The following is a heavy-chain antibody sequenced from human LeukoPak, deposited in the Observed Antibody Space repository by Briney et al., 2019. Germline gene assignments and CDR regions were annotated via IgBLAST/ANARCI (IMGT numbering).Heavy chain of an antibody. CDR2: ISTSSNYI. Sequence: PGGSLRLSCTASGFTFSTYNMNWVRQAPGKGLEWVSSISTSSNYIYYADSVKGRFTISRDNAKNSLYLQMNSLRVEDTDVYYCARDVGASAPDAFDIWGQWTMVTVSS. CDR3: ARDVGASAPDAFDI. J-gene: IGHJ3*02. D-gene: IGHD1-26*01. V-gene: IGHV3-21*01. CDR1: GFTFSTYN.